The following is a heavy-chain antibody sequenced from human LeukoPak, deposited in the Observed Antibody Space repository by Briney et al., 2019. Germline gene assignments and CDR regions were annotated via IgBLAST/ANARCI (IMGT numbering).Heavy chain of an antibody. D-gene: IGHD6-13*01. Sequence: SETLSLTCTVSGGSISSSSYYWGWIRQPPGQGLEWIVSIYYSGSTYYNPSLKSRVTISVDTSKNQFSLKLSSVTAADTAVYYCARKGVAAAGPNWFDPWGQGTLVTVSS. CDR2: IYYSGST. CDR1: GGSISSSSYY. CDR3: ARKGVAAAGPNWFDP. J-gene: IGHJ5*02. V-gene: IGHV4-39*01.